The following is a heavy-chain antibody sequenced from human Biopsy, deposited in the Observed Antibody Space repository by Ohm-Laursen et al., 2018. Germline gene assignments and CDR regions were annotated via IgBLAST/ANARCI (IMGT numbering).Heavy chain of an antibody. D-gene: IGHD6-19*01. CDR3: ARVEAGTFDALDI. J-gene: IGHJ3*02. CDR1: GRSMTGYE. V-gene: IGHV4-59*01. CDR2: IYYSGGT. Sequence: PSQTLSLTCSVSGRSMTGYEWSWIRLAPGKGLEWIGYIYYSGGTKYNPSLAGRVTFSVDMSKCQFSLKLYSVTAGDAAVYYCARVEAGTFDALDIWGQGTLVAVSS.